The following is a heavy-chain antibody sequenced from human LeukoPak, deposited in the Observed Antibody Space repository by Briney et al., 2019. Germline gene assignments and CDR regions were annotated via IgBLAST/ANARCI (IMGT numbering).Heavy chain of an antibody. D-gene: IGHD4-17*01. V-gene: IGHV3-23*01. CDR1: GFTFSSYA. CDR2: ISGRGGST. CDR3: AKAFDYGDYSVAFDI. Sequence: PGGSLRLSCAASGFTFSSYAMSWVRQPPGKGLEWVSLISGRGGSTYYADSVKGRFTISRDNSKNTLYLQMNSLRAEDTAVYYCAKAFDYGDYSVAFDIWGQGTMVTVSS. J-gene: IGHJ3*02.